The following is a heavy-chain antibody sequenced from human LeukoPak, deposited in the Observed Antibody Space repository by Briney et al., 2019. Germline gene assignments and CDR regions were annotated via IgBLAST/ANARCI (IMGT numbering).Heavy chain of an antibody. D-gene: IGHD6-13*01. Sequence: PSGTLSLTCAVSGGSISSSNWWSWVRQPPGKGLEWIGYIYHSGSTYYNPSLKSRVTISVDRSKNQFSLKLSSVTAADTAVYYCARPDSSSWYYFDYWGQGTLVTVSS. V-gene: IGHV4-4*02. CDR3: ARPDSSSWYYFDY. J-gene: IGHJ4*02. CDR2: IYHSGST. CDR1: GGSISSSNW.